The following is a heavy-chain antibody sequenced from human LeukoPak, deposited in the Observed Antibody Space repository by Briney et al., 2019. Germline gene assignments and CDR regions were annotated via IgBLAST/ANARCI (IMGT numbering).Heavy chain of an antibody. Sequence: SETLSLTCTVSGYSISSGYYWGWIRQPPGKGLEWIGSIYHSGSTYYNPSLKSRVTISVDTSKNQFSLKLSSVTAADTAVYYCARDANAGWFDPWGQGTLVTVSS. CDR3: ARDANAGWFDP. J-gene: IGHJ5*02. CDR1: GYSISSGYY. V-gene: IGHV4-38-2*02. CDR2: IYHSGST.